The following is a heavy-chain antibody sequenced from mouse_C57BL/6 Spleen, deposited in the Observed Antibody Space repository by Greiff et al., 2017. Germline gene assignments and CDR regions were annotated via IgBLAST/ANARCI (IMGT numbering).Heavy chain of an antibody. CDR1: GYTFTDYE. CDR2: IDPETGGT. D-gene: IGHD2-4*01. CDR3: TRYDYGPSFDY. Sequence: VQLQQSGAELVRPGASVTLSCKASGYTFTDYEMHWVKQTPVHGLEWIGAIDPETGGTAYNQKFKGKAILTADKSSSTAYMELRSLTSEDSAVYYCTRYDYGPSFDYWGQGTTLTVSS. V-gene: IGHV1-15*01. J-gene: IGHJ2*01.